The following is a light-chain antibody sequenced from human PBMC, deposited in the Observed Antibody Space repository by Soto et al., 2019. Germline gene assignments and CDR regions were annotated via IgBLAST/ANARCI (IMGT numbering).Light chain of an antibody. CDR1: QSVDSTF. Sequence: EIVLTQSPGSLSLSPGERATLSCRASQSVDSTFFAWYQKKPGQAPRLLIYGASKRATGVADRFSGSGSGTDFTLTISKLEPEDFAVYYCQQYRSSVTFGQGTKVEI. V-gene: IGKV3-20*01. CDR3: QQYRSSVT. J-gene: IGKJ1*01. CDR2: GAS.